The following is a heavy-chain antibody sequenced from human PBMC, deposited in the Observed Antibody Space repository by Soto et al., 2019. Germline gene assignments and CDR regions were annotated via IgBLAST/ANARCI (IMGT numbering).Heavy chain of an antibody. CDR2: IYTGGST. CDR3: ASYPEMATISGIDY. J-gene: IGHJ4*02. D-gene: IGHD5-12*01. V-gene: IGHV4-59*05. CDR1: GGSISNYY. Sequence: PSETLSLTCTVSGGSISNYYWSWIRQPAGKGLEWIGRIYTGGSTYYNPSLKSRVTISVDTSKNQFSLKLSSVTAADTAVYYCASYPEMATISGIDYWGQGTLVTVSS.